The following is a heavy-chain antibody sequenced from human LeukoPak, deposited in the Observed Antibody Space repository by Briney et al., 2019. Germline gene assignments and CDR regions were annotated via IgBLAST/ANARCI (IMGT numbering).Heavy chain of an antibody. Sequence: SETLPLTCTVSGGSISSGGYYWSWIRQHPGKGLEWIGYIYYSGSTYYNPSLKSRVTISVDTSKNQFSLKLSSVTAADTAVYYCARGSSMVTKRGFDYWGQGTLVTVSS. CDR3: ARGSSMVTKRGFDY. CDR1: GGSISSGGYY. J-gene: IGHJ4*02. CDR2: IYYSGST. D-gene: IGHD2-21*02. V-gene: IGHV4-31*03.